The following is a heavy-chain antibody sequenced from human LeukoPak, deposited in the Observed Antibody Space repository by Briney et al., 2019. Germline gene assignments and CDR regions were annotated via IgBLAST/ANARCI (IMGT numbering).Heavy chain of an antibody. CDR3: TTDGYSSSWPDTFDY. D-gene: IGHD6-13*01. V-gene: IGHV3-15*01. J-gene: IGHJ4*02. Sequence: KPGGSLRLSCAASGFTFSNVWMSWVRQAPGKGLEWVGRIKSKANGGTTDYAAPVKGRFTISRDDSKNTLFLEMHSLKTEDTAVYYCTTDGYSSSWPDTFDYWGQGTLVTVSS. CDR2: IKSKANGGTT. CDR1: GFTFSNVW.